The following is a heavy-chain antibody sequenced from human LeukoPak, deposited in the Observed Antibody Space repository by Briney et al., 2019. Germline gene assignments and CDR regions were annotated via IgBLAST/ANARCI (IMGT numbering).Heavy chain of an antibody. CDR3: ARDILTGYYMAFDI. J-gene: IGHJ3*02. V-gene: IGHV3-48*01. Sequence: PGGSLRLSCVASGLTFSGNSMNWVRQAPGKGLEWISYISSGSPTIYYADSVKGRFTISRDNAKNSLYLQMNSLRAEDTAVYYCARDILTGYYMAFDIWGQGTMVTVSS. CDR1: GLTFSGNS. CDR2: ISSGSPTI. D-gene: IGHD3-9*01.